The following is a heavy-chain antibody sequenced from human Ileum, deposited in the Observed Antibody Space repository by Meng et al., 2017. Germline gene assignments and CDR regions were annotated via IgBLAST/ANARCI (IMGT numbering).Heavy chain of an antibody. CDR1: GGTFNTYA. V-gene: IGHV1-69*01. D-gene: IGHD2-21*02. CDR3: ARGAVVATTYYFDS. Sequence: QVQLVQSGAEGKKPGSAVKVSCKVSGGTFNTYAISWVRQAPGQGLEWMGGIIPIFDTPNYAQKFQDRVTITADASTSTTYMELNGLMSEDTALYYCARGAVVATTYYFDSWGQGTLVTVSS. CDR2: IIPIFDTP. J-gene: IGHJ4*02.